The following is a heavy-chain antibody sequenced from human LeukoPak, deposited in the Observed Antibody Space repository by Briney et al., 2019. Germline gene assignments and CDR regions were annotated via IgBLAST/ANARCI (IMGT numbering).Heavy chain of an antibody. CDR1: GYTFTSYG. D-gene: IGHD2-21*02. CDR3: AAKEVVVTDYYYGMDV. V-gene: IGHV1-18*01. J-gene: IGHJ6*02. Sequence: ASVKVSCKASGYTFTSYGISWVRQAPGQGLEWMGWISAYNGNTNYAQKLQGRVTMTTDTSTSTAYMELRSLRSDDTAVYYCAAKEVVVTDYYYGMDVWGQGTTVTVSS. CDR2: ISAYNGNT.